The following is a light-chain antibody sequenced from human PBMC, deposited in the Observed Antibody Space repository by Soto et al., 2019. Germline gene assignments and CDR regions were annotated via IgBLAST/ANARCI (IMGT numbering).Light chain of an antibody. J-gene: IGKJ1*01. CDR3: QQYNSYPRT. V-gene: IGKV1-39*01. CDR1: QTISTY. Sequence: DIQMTQSPSSLSASVGERVTITCWTSQTISTYLNWYQHKPGKAPEVLIYAASNLQSGVPSRFSGSGSGTDFTLTISSLQPADSATYYCQQYNSYPRTFGQGTKVDI. CDR2: AAS.